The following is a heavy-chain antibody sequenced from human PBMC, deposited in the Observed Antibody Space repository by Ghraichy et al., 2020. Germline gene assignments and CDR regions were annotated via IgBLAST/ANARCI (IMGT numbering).Heavy chain of an antibody. CDR2: ITSGSTTI. J-gene: IGHJ4*02. V-gene: IGHV3-48*02. CDR3: ARGQRVVPAGFDL. CDR1: GFTFSSHS. Sequence: RGSLRLSCAASGFTFSSHSMNWVRQAPGKGLEWVSYITSGSTTIYYADSVKGRFTISRDNAKDSLYLQMTSLRDEDTAVYYCARGQRVVPAGFDLWGQGTLVTVSS. D-gene: IGHD2-2*01.